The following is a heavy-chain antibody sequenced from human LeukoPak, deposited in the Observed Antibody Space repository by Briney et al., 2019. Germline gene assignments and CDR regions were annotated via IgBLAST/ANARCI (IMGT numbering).Heavy chain of an antibody. J-gene: IGHJ4*02. Sequence: PGGSLRLSCVACGFTFSNYLMNWVRQAPGKGLECVSGISHSGSSIYYADSVKGRFTISRDNSKNTLYLQMDRLRVEDTAVYYCAMALDYWGQGTLVTVSS. CDR2: ISHSGSSI. CDR1: GFTFSNYL. CDR3: AMALDY. V-gene: IGHV3-23*01.